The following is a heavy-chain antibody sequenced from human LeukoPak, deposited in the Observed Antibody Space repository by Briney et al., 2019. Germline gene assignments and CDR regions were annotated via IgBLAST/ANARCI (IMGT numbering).Heavy chain of an antibody. Sequence: SGPALVKPTQTLTLTCTFSGFSLNTRGMCVSWLRQPPGKPLEWLARIDWDDDEYFTTSLQTGLSISKDTSKNQVVLTMPKMDPVDTATYYCARTQDLYHSSGYYDYWGQGILVTVSS. CDR3: ARTQDLYHSSGYYDY. J-gene: IGHJ4*02. CDR2: IDWDDDE. D-gene: IGHD3-22*01. CDR1: GFSLNTRGMC. V-gene: IGHV2-70*11.